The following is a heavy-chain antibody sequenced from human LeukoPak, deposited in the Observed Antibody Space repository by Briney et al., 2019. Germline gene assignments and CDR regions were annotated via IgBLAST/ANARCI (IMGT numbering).Heavy chain of an antibody. V-gene: IGHV1-69*06. J-gene: IGHJ6*03. D-gene: IGHD5-12*01. Sequence: SVKVSCKASGGTFSSYAISWVRQAPGQGLEWMGGIIPIFGTANYAQKFQGRVTITADKSTSTAYMELSSLRSGDTAVYYCARGHATIHYMDVWGKGTTVTVSS. CDR2: IIPIFGTA. CDR3: ARGHATIHYMDV. CDR1: GGTFSSYA.